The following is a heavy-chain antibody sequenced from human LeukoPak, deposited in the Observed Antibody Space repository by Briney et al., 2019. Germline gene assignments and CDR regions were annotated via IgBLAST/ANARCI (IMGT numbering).Heavy chain of an antibody. CDR3: ARQGIAAAGHVVSYYYGMDV. CDR2: IYPGDSDT. J-gene: IGHJ6*02. V-gene: IGHV5-51*01. D-gene: IGHD6-13*01. CDR1: GYSFTSYW. Sequence: GESLKISCKGSGYSFTSYWIGWVRQMPGKGLEWMGLIYPGDSDTRYSPSFQGQVTISADKSISTAYLQWSSLKASDTAMYYCARQGIAAAGHVVSYYYGMDVWGQGTTVTVSS.